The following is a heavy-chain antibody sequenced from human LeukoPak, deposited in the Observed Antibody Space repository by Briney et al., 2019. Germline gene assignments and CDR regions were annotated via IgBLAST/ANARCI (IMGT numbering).Heavy chain of an antibody. Sequence: GGSLRLSCAASGFTFSSYGMRWVRQAPGKGLEWVAFIRYDGSNKYYADSVKGRFSISRDNSKNTLYLQVNGLRTEDTAVYYCAKDRLLNCRGDCYIFDYWGQGTVVTVSS. J-gene: IGHJ4*02. D-gene: IGHD2-21*02. CDR3: AKDRLLNCRGDCYIFDY. CDR2: IRYDGSNK. CDR1: GFTFSSYG. V-gene: IGHV3-30*02.